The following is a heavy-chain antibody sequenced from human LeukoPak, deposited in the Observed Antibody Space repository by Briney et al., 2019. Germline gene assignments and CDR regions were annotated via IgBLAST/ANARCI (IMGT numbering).Heavy chain of an antibody. Sequence: PGGSLRLSCAASGFTLSSCEMNWVRQAPGKGLEWVSYISSSGSTIYYADSVKGRFTISRDNAKNSLYLQMNSLRAEDTAVYYCAESRNGMVDYWGQGTLVTVSS. D-gene: IGHD4-11*01. CDR1: GFTLSSCE. V-gene: IGHV3-48*03. J-gene: IGHJ4*02. CDR2: ISSSGSTI. CDR3: AESRNGMVDY.